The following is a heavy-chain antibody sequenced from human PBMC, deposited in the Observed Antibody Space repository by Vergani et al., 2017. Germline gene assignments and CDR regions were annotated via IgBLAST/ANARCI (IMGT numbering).Heavy chain of an antibody. CDR3: AIVTDYYESSGYDLDY. J-gene: IGHJ4*02. V-gene: IGHV1-24*01. CDR2: FDPEHGEV. D-gene: IGHD3-22*01. CDR1: AYSLTDLT. Sequence: QVQLVQSGSAVRKPAASVKVSCQVSAYSLTDLTIHWVRQAPGKGLEWMGGFDPEHGEVTFAHHIQGRVTMTEDRSTDTAYMELSSLRPEDTALYSCAIVTDYYESSGYDLDYWGEGTLVTVSS.